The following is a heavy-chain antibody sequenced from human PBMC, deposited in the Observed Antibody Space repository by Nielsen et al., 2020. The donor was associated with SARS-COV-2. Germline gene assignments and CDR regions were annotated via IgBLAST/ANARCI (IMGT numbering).Heavy chain of an antibody. Sequence: GGSLRLSCAASGFTFSSYSMNWVRQAPGKGLEWVSSISSSSSYIYYADSVKGRFTISRDNAKNTLYLQMNSLRAEDTAVYYCAKDRGSSIAAVDYWGQGTLVTVSS. CDR2: ISSSSSYI. CDR1: GFTFSSYS. D-gene: IGHD6-25*01. J-gene: IGHJ4*02. V-gene: IGHV3-21*04. CDR3: AKDRGSSIAAVDY.